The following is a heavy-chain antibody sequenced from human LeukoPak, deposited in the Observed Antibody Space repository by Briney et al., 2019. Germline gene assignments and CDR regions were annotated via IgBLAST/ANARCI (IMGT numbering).Heavy chain of an antibody. V-gene: IGHV3-49*03. Sequence: GGSLRLSCTASGFTFGDYGMSWFRQAPGKGLEWVGFIRSETYGGTAEYAASVKGRFSISRDDSKSITYLQMSSLKTEDTAAYYCTRAHSGSYLDFLGHWGQGTLVTVSS. CDR2: IRSETYGGTA. J-gene: IGHJ4*02. CDR3: TRAHSGSYLDFLGH. CDR1: GFTFGDYG. D-gene: IGHD1-26*01.